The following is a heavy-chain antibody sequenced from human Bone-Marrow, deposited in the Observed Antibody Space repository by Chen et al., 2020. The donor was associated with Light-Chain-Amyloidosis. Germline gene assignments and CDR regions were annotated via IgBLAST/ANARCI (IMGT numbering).Heavy chain of an antibody. V-gene: IGHV5-51*01. J-gene: IGHJ4*02. CDR1: GYTFPNYW. CDR2: IYPDDSAA. CDR3: ARRRDGYNFDY. D-gene: IGHD5-12*01. Sequence: EVQLEQSGPEVKKPGESLKISCKGSGYTFPNYWIGWVRQMPGKGLEWMGVIYPDDSAARDSPSVEGQVTISADESITTAYLQWRSLKASDTAMYYCARRRDGYNFDYWGQGTLVTVSS.